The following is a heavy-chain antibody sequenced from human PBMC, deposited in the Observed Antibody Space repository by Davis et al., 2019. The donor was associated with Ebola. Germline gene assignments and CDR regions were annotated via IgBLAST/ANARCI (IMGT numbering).Heavy chain of an antibody. J-gene: IGHJ6*02. CDR2: IRSKAYGGTT. V-gene: IGHV3-49*04. CDR3: TRAIFGVVLHYYYYYGMDV. Sequence: GGSLRLSCAASGFTFSGSAMHWVRQAPGKGLEWVGFIRSKAYGGTTEYAASVKGRFTISRDDSKSIAYLQMNSLKTEDTAVYYCTRAIFGVVLHYYYYYGMDVWGQGTTVTVSS. D-gene: IGHD3-3*01. CDR1: GFTFSGSA.